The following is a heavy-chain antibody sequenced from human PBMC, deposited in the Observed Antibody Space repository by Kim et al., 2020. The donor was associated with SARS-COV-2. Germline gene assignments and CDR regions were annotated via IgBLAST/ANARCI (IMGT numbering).Heavy chain of an antibody. D-gene: IGHD5-18*01. Sequence: ASVKVSCKASGYTFTGYYMHWVRQAPGQGLEWMAWIDPNSDGTNYAQKFQGRVTMTRDTSISTAYMELSRLRFDDTAVYYCARAGALLDPSMANDYWGQGTLVTVSS. CDR3: ARAGALLDPSMANDY. J-gene: IGHJ4*02. CDR1: GYTFTGYY. CDR2: IDPNSDGT. V-gene: IGHV1-2*02.